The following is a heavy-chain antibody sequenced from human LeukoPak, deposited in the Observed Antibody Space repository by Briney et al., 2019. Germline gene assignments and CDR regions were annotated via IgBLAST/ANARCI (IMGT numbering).Heavy chain of an antibody. CDR2: ISSRSGDI. D-gene: IGHD3-22*01. CDR1: GFTFSSYS. CDR3: ARDPYYYDSSGYYGEGFDY. V-gene: IGHV3-21*01. J-gene: IGHJ4*02. Sequence: GGSLRLSCAASGFTFSSYSMNWVRQAPGKGLEWVSSISSRSGDIYYADSVKGRFTISRDNAKNSLYLQMNSLRAEDTAVYYCARDPYYYDSSGYYGEGFDYWGQGTLVTVSS.